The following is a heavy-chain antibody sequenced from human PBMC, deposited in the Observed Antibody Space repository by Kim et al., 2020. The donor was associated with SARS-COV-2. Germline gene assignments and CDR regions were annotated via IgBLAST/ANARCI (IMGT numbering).Heavy chain of an antibody. CDR1: GYTLTELS. V-gene: IGHV1-24*01. CDR3: ATVGSTGGYSFQSWFDP. Sequence: ASVKVSCKVSGYTLTELSMHWVRQAPGKGLEWMGGFDPEDGETIYAQKFQGRVTMTEDTSTDTAYMELSSLRSEDTAVYYCATVGSTGGYSFQSWFDPWGQGTLVTVSS. CDR2: FDPEDGET. D-gene: IGHD5-18*01. J-gene: IGHJ5*02.